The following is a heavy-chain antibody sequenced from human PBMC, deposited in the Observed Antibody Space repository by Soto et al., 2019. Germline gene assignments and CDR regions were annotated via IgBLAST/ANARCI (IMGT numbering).Heavy chain of an antibody. CDR3: AKDPAFLEWTAP. D-gene: IGHD3-3*02. CDR2: ISYDGNNK. CDR1: GFTSSSNG. Sequence: RGSLRLSCAASGFTSSSNGMHWFSQAPGKGLEWVAVISYDGNNKSSAASVKGRFTISRDKSKNTQSPQMNSLRAEDTAVYYCAKDPAFLEWTAPWGQGTLVTVSS. V-gene: IGHV3-30*18. J-gene: IGHJ5*02.